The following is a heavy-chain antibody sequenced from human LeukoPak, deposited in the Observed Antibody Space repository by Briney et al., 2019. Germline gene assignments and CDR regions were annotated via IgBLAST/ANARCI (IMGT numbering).Heavy chain of an antibody. J-gene: IGHJ4*02. Sequence: AASLRPSSAASAFILNSNWMSCVRQAPWKRLHWVASIKEGGSEKFYVDSVKVRFTISRDSAKNSLYLQMNSLRAEDTAIYYCVRDSDRRSDSWGQGTLVTVSS. CDR3: VRDSDRRSDS. D-gene: IGHD3-22*01. V-gene: IGHV3-7*05. CDR1: AFILNSNW. CDR2: IKEGGSEK.